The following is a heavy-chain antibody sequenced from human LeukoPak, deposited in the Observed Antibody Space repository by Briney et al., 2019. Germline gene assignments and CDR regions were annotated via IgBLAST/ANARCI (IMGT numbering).Heavy chain of an antibody. J-gene: IGHJ3*01. V-gene: IGHV4-31*03. Sequence: NASQTLSLTCTVSGSSISSGGEYWSWLRHLPGKGLEWIGYVYYSGSTYYNPSLESRITMSVDTTENQFSLKLTSVTAADTAVYYCAREKTAYYYDRSGFPEGAFDVWGRGTMVTVSS. CDR3: AREKTAYYYDRSGFPEGAFDV. CDR2: VYYSGST. D-gene: IGHD3-22*01. CDR1: GSSISSGGEY.